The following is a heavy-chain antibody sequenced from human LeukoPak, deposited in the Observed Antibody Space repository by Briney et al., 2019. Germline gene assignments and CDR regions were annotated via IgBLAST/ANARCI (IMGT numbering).Heavy chain of an antibody. D-gene: IGHD3-9*01. CDR3: ARVSAGYCLDY. V-gene: IGHV3-21*01. CDR1: GFTFSSYA. J-gene: IGHJ4*02. CDR2: ISSSSSYI. Sequence: GGSLRLSCAASGFTFSSYAMSWVRQTPGKGLEWVSSISSSSSYIYYADSVKGRFTISRDNAKNSLYLQMNSLRAEDTAVYYCARVSAGYCLDYWGQGTLVTVSS.